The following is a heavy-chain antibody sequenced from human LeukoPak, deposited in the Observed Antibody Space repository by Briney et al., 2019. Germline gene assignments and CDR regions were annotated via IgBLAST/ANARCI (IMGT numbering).Heavy chain of an antibody. Sequence: ASVKVSCKASGYTFTGYYMHWVPQAPGQGLEWMGWINPNSGGTNYAQKFQGRVTMTRDTSISTAYMELSRLRSDDTAVYYCARDRGGGSYLGAFDIWGQGTMVTVSS. D-gene: IGHD1-26*01. CDR1: GYTFTGYY. CDR3: ARDRGGGSYLGAFDI. CDR2: INPNSGGT. J-gene: IGHJ3*02. V-gene: IGHV1-2*02.